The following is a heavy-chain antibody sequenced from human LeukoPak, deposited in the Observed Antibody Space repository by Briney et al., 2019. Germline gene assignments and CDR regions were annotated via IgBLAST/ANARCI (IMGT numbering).Heavy chain of an antibody. Sequence: NPSETLSLTCTVSGASISSGSYYWGWIRQPPGKGLERIGSIYYSGSTSYNPSLKSRVTISVDTSKNQFSLKLSSVTAADTAVYYCASNIVVVVAATKGAEFDYWGHGTLVTVSS. CDR3: ASNIVVVVAATKGAEFDY. D-gene: IGHD2-15*01. CDR2: IYYSGST. CDR1: GASISSGSYY. J-gene: IGHJ4*01. V-gene: IGHV4-39*01.